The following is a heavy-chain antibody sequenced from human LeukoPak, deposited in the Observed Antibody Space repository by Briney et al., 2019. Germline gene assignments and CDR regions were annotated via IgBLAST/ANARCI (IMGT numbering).Heavy chain of an antibody. CDR3: AKGLLWFGELSPIPGMDV. V-gene: IGHV3-9*01. J-gene: IGHJ6*02. D-gene: IGHD3-10*01. Sequence: PGRSLRLSCAASGFTFDDYAMPWVRQAPGKGLEWVSGISWNSGSIGYADSVKGRFTISRDNAKNSLYLQMNSLRAEDTALYYCAKGLLWFGELSPIPGMDVWGQGTTVTVSS. CDR2: ISWNSGSI. CDR1: GFTFDDYA.